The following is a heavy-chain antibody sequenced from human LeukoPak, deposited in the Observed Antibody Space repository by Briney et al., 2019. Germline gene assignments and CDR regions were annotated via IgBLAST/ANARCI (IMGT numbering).Heavy chain of an antibody. CDR3: AKDRAAARIAVAGRPIDY. V-gene: IGHV3-23*01. D-gene: IGHD6-19*01. Sequence: GGSLRLSCAASGFTFSSYAMSWVRQAPGKVLEWVSAISGSGGSTYYADSVKGRFTIYRDNSKNTLYLQMNSLRAEDTAVYYCAKDRAAARIAVAGRPIDYWGQGTLVTVSS. CDR1: GFTFSSYA. CDR2: ISGSGGST. J-gene: IGHJ4*02.